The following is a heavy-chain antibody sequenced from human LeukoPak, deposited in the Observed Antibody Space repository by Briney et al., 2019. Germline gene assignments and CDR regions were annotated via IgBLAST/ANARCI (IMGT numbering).Heavy chain of an antibody. CDR3: VSGSSSDRGFDY. CDR2: ISGSGGST. D-gene: IGHD6-6*01. CDR1: GFTFGSHA. Sequence: GGSLRLSCAASGFTFGSHAMSWVRQAPGKGLEWVSAISGSGGSTYYADSVKGLFTISRDNSKNTLYLQMNSLRAEDTAVHYCVSGSSSDRGFDYWGQGTLVTVSS. V-gene: IGHV3-23*01. J-gene: IGHJ4*02.